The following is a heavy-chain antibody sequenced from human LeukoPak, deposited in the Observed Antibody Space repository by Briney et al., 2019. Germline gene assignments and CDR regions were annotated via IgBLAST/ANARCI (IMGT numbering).Heavy chain of an antibody. CDR2: IYSGGST. CDR3: ARGPSGYHNT. D-gene: IGHD5-12*01. Sequence: ETLSLTCTVSGYSIRSGYYRGWIRQPPGKGLEWVSLIYSGGSTYYADSVKGRFTISRDNSKNTLYLQMNSLRAEDTAVYYCARGPSGYHNTGGQGTLVTVSS. V-gene: IGHV3-66*01. CDR1: GYSIRSGYY. J-gene: IGHJ4*02.